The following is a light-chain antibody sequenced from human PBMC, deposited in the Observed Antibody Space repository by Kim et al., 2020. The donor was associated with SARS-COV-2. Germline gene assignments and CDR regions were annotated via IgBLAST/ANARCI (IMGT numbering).Light chain of an antibody. J-gene: IGLJ3*02. CDR3: ETWDNNTRV. CDR2: LDGGGSY. V-gene: IGLV4-60*03. Sequence: SSVKLTCTLSSGHSSHIIAWHQQQPGKAPRYLMKLDGGGSYTKGSGVPDRFLGSSSGTDRYLTISNLQSEDEADYYCETWDNNTRVFGGGTKVTVL. CDR1: SGHSSHI.